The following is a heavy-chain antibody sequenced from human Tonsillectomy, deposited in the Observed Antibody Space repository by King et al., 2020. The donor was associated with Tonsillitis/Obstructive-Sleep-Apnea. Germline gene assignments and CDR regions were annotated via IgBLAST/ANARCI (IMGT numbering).Heavy chain of an antibody. CDR3: AREGGDIVATIVDY. CDR1: GYTCTSYG. D-gene: IGHD5-12*01. Sequence: QLVQSGAEVKKPVASVKVSCKASGYTCTSYGISWVRQAPGQGLEFMVWISAYNGNTNYAQKLQGRVTMTTDTSTSTAYMELRSLRSDDTAVYYCAREGGDIVATIVDYWGQGTLVTVSS. J-gene: IGHJ4*02. V-gene: IGHV1-18*01. CDR2: ISAYNGNT.